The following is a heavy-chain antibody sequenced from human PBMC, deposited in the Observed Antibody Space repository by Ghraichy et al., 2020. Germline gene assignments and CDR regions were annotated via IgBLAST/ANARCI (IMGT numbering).Heavy chain of an antibody. Sequence: SGPTLVKPTETLTLTCTVSGFSLSNARMGVSWIRQPPGKALEWLAHIFSNDEKSYSTSLKSRLTISKDTSKSQVVLTMTNMDPVDTATYYCARADQIRHKGAYGDYFDYWGQGTLVTVSS. CDR2: IFSNDEK. J-gene: IGHJ4*02. CDR3: ARADQIRHKGAYGDYFDY. CDR1: GFSLSNARMG. D-gene: IGHD4-17*01. V-gene: IGHV2-26*01.